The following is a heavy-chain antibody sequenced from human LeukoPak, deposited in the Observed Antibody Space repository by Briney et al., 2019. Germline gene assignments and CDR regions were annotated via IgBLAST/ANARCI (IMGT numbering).Heavy chain of an antibody. Sequence: EASVKVSCKASGYTFTSYGISWVRQAPGQGLEWMGWISAYNGNTNYAQKLQGRVTMTTDTSTSTAYMEPRSLRSDDTAVYYCARVGRYFDWLSTRYYYMDVWGKGTTVTISS. V-gene: IGHV1-18*01. CDR3: ARVGRYFDWLSTRYYYMDV. D-gene: IGHD3-9*01. CDR1: GYTFTSYG. CDR2: ISAYNGNT. J-gene: IGHJ6*03.